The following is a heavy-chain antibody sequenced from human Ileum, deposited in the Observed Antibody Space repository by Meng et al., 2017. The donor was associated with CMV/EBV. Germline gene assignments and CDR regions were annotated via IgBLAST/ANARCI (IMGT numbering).Heavy chain of an antibody. J-gene: IGHJ4*02. CDR1: GYMFAIYG. Sequence: CKAFGYMFAIYGVTWVRQAPGQGLEWMGWVSAKNGETNYGQNFQGRVTVTRDTSTNTAYMELRSLRSDDSAVYYCARAGAEVTRSFDLWGQGTLVTVS. CDR2: VSAKNGET. V-gene: IGHV1-18*01. CDR3: ARAGAEVTRSFDL. D-gene: IGHD2-21*02.